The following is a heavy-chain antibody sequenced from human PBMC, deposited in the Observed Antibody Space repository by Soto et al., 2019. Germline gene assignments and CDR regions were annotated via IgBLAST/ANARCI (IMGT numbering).Heavy chain of an antibody. CDR1: GGSISSYY. CDR3: ARMRSNLFDP. CDR2: IYASGVT. J-gene: IGHJ5*02. D-gene: IGHD1-26*01. V-gene: IGHV4-4*07. Sequence: QVQLQEAGPGLVKPSETLSLTCTVSGGSISSYYWSWIRQPAGKGLEWIGRIYASGVTNYNPSLKSRINMSVDTSRNHFSLKLTSVTAADTAVYYCARMRSNLFDPWGQGTLVTVSS.